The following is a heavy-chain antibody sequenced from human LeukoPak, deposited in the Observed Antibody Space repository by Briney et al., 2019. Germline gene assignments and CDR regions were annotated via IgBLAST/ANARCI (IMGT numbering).Heavy chain of an antibody. CDR1: GFTYSSYG. V-gene: IGHV3-30*02. Sequence: GGSLRLSCEACGFTYSSYGRHWVRQARGKGVEGVAFIWYDGSKKYYADCVKGGFTISRANSKDTLYLQMNSLIVEDTAVYYCAKGFKRWISLSLFDYWGQGTLVTVSS. J-gene: IGHJ4*02. D-gene: IGHD4-23*01. CDR2: IWYDGSKK. CDR3: AKGFKRWISLSLFDY.